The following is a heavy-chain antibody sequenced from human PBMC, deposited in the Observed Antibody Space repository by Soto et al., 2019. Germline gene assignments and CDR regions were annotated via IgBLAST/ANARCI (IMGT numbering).Heavy chain of an antibody. Sequence: GSLRLSCSASGFTFRSFTMNWVRQAPGKGLEWVSTISSNSAYIYYTDALRGRFTISRDNAKNSLHLQMNSLRAEDTAVYYCTRDASRDSSARGWFDPRGLATLVTVSS. CDR2: ISSNSAYI. D-gene: IGHD6-13*01. V-gene: IGHV3-21*01. J-gene: IGHJ5*02. CDR3: TRDASRDSSARGWFDP. CDR1: GFTFRSFT.